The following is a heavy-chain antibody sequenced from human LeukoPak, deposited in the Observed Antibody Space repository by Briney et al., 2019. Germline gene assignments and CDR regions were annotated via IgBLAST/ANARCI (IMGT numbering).Heavy chain of an antibody. CDR3: AKDYGGNKGLFDY. D-gene: IGHD4-23*01. V-gene: IGHV3-30*02. CDR1: GFTSSSYG. Sequence: GGSLRLSCAASGFTSSSYGMHWVRQAPGKGLEWVAFIRYDGSNKYYADSVKGRFTISRDNSKNTLYLQMNSLRAEDTAVYYCAKDYGGNKGLFDYWGQGTLVTVSS. CDR2: IRYDGSNK. J-gene: IGHJ4*02.